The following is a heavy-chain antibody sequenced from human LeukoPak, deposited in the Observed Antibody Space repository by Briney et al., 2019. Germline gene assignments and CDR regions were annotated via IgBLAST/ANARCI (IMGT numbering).Heavy chain of an antibody. Sequence: SGGSLRLSCAASGFTFSNAWMSWVRQAPGKGLEWVGRIKSKTDGGTTDYAAPVKGRFTISRDDSRNTLYLQMNSLKTEDTAVYYCTTDQNTVTPFDYYYYGMDVWGQGTTVTVSS. D-gene: IGHD4-17*01. CDR3: TTDQNTVTPFDYYYYGMDV. CDR2: IKSKTDGGTT. J-gene: IGHJ6*02. CDR1: GFTFSNAW. V-gene: IGHV3-15*01.